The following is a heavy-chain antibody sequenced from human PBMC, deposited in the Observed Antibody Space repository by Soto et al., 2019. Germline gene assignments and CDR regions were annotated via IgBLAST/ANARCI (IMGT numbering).Heavy chain of an antibody. J-gene: IGHJ6*02. CDR3: AREGFGELSSFYYYYYGMDV. CDR1: GFTFSSYS. V-gene: IGHV3-21*01. CDR2: ISSSSSYI. Sequence: EVQLVESGGGLVKPGGSLRLSCAASGFTFSSYSMNWVRQAPGKGLEWVSSISSSSSYIYYADSVKGRFTISRDNAKNSLYLQMNSLRAEDTAVYYCAREGFGELSSFYYYYYGMDVWGQGTTVTVSS. D-gene: IGHD3-10*01.